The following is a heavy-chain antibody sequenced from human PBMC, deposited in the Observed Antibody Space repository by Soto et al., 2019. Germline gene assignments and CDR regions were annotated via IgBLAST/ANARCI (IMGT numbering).Heavy chain of an antibody. CDR3: ARSIVVVTALDY. CDR2: ISAYNGNT. V-gene: IGHV1-18*01. Sequence: ASVKVSCKASGYAFTSYGISWVRQAPGQGLEWMGWISAYNGNTNYAQKLQGRVTMTTDTSTSTAYMELRSLRSEDTAVYYCARSIVVVTALDYWGQGTLVTVSS. J-gene: IGHJ4*02. D-gene: IGHD2-21*02. CDR1: GYAFTSYG.